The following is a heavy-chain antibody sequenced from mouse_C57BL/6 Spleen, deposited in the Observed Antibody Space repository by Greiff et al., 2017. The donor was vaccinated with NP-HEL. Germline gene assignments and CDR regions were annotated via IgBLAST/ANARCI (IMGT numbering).Heavy chain of an antibody. CDR3: ARGGNSNPHAMDY. CDR2: INYDGSST. Sequence: DVHLVESEGGLVQPGSSMKLSCTASGFTFSDYYMAWVRQVPEKGLEWVANINYDGSSTYYLDSLKSRFIISRDNAKNILYLQMSSLKSEDTATYYCARGGNSNPHAMDYWGQGTSVTVSS. V-gene: IGHV5-16*01. D-gene: IGHD2-5*01. CDR1: GFTFSDYY. J-gene: IGHJ4*01.